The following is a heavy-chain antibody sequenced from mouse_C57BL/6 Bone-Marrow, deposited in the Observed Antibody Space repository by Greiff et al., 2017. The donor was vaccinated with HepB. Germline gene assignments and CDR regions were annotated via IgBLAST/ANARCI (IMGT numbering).Heavy chain of an antibody. Sequence: EVKLVESGGGLVKPGGSLKLSCAASGFTFSSYAMSWVRQTPEKRLEWVATISDGGSYTYYPDNVKGRFTISRDNAKNNLYLQMSHLKSEDTAMYYCAREGYYGSSPAYWGQGTLVTVSA. CDR3: AREGYYGSSPAY. V-gene: IGHV5-4*01. CDR2: ISDGGSYT. CDR1: GFTFSSYA. D-gene: IGHD1-1*01. J-gene: IGHJ3*01.